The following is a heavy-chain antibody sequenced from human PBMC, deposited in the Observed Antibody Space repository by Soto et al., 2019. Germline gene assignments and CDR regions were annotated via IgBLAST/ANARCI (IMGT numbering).Heavy chain of an antibody. CDR1: GFTFSKYA. CDR3: AKDDVAGDGLWLVSD. CDR2: ITGSGNTK. V-gene: IGHV3-23*01. J-gene: IGHJ4*02. D-gene: IGHD2-21*02. Sequence: DVQLLESVGGLVQPGGSLRLSCVASGFTFSKYAMIWVRQAPGKWQEWVSGITGSGNTKEYADSVKGRFSISRDNSKNTVDLQMNSLRAEDTAMYYCAKDDVAGDGLWLVSDWGQGTLVTVS.